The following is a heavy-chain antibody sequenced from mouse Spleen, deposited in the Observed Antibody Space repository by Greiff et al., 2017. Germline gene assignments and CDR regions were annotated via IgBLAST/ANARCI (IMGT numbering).Heavy chain of an antibody. CDR1: GYTFTSYW. V-gene: IGHV1-50*01. CDR2: IDPSDSYT. Sequence: VQLQQPGAELVKPGASVKLSCKASGYTFTSYWMQWVKQRPGQGLEWIGEIDPSDSYTNYNQKFKGKATLTVDTSSSTAYMQLSSLTSEDSAVYYCARREGYDYEVDYWGQGTSVTVSS. D-gene: IGHD2-4*01. J-gene: IGHJ4*01. CDR3: ARREGYDYEVDY.